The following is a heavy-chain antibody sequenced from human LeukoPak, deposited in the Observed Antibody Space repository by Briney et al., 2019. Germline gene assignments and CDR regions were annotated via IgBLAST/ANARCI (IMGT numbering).Heavy chain of an antibody. J-gene: IGHJ4*02. D-gene: IGHD1-26*01. V-gene: IGHV3-30*02. CDR3: AKPSGSGIDY. Sequence: GGSLRLSCAASGFTFSSYGMHWVRQAPGKGLEWVAFIRYDGSNKYYAGSVKGRFTISRDNSKNTLYLQMNSLRLEDMAVYYCAKPSGSGIDYWGRGTRVTVSS. CDR1: GFTFSSYG. CDR2: IRYDGSNK.